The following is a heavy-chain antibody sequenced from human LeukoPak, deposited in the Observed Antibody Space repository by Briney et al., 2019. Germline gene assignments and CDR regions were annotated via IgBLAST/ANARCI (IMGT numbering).Heavy chain of an antibody. J-gene: IGHJ3*02. CDR3: ARGAHGLGDAFDI. CDR1: EYNLNSFG. V-gene: IGHV1-3*02. CDR2: SNAGNGHT. Sequence: ASVKVSCKAIEYNLNSFGLHWVRQAPGQRLEWMGWSNAGNGHTRYSQEFQDRITITRDTSANTAYMELTSLRSEDVAVYFCARGAHGLGDAFDIWGQGTMVTVSS. D-gene: IGHD3-16*01.